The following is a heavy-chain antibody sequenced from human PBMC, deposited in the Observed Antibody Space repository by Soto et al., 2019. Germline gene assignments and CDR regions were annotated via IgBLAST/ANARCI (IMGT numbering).Heavy chain of an antibody. V-gene: IGHV3-21*01. D-gene: IGHD3-10*01. Sequence: GGSLRLSCAASGFAFSSYSMNWVRQAPGKGLEWVSSISSSSSYIYYADSVKGRFTISRDNAKNSLYLQMNSLRAEDTAVYYCARVDLTMVRGPPDYWGQGTLVTGSS. CDR1: GFAFSSYS. CDR3: ARVDLTMVRGPPDY. J-gene: IGHJ4*02. CDR2: ISSSSSYI.